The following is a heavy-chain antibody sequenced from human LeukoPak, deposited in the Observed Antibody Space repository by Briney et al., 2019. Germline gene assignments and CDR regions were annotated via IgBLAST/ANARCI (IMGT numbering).Heavy chain of an antibody. D-gene: IGHD3-3*01. V-gene: IGHV3-23*01. CDR2: ISGSGGST. CDR3: AKDARRLRFLEWLLYTAFDI. Sequence: PGGSLRLSCAASGFTFSSYAMSWVRQAPGKGLEWVSAISGSGGSTYYADSVKGRFTISRDNSKNTLYLQMNSLRAEDTAVYYCAKDARRLRFLEWLLYTAFDIWGQGTMVTVSS. CDR1: GFTFSSYA. J-gene: IGHJ3*02.